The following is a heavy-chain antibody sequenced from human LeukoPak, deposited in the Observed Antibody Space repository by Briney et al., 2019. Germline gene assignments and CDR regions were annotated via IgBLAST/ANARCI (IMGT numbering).Heavy chain of an antibody. Sequence: PGGSLRLSCAASGFTFSSYWMSWVRQAPGKGLEWVANIKQDGSEKYYVDSVKGRFTISRDNAKNSLYLQMNSLRAEDTAVYYCASHGVAGTLDYWGQGTLVTVSS. CDR2: IKQDGSEK. V-gene: IGHV3-7*01. CDR3: ASHGVAGTLDY. CDR1: GFTFSSYW. D-gene: IGHD6-19*01. J-gene: IGHJ4*02.